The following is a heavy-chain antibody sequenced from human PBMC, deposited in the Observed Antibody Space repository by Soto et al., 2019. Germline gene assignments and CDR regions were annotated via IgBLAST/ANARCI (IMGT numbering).Heavy chain of an antibody. D-gene: IGHD3-10*01. V-gene: IGHV4-59*01. Sequence: LSLTCTVSVGSISSYYWIWILPPPVKGLEWIGYIYYSGSTNYNPSLKSRVTISVDTSKNQFSLKLSSVTAADTAVYYCARDSINYGSGTSGMDVWGQGTTVTVSS. CDR2: IYYSGST. J-gene: IGHJ6*02. CDR3: ARDSINYGSGTSGMDV. CDR1: VGSISSYY.